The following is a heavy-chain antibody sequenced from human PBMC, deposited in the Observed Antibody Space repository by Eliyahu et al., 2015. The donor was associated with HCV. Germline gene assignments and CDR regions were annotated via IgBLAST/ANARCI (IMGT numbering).Heavy chain of an antibody. Sequence: QLQLQESGPGLVKPSETLSLTCTVSGGSISSSSYYWGWIRQPPGKGLEWIGSIYYSGSTYYNPSLKSRVTISVDTSKNQFSLKLSSVTATDTAVYYCARQLYDSSGYYTEDAFDIWGQGTMVTVSS. J-gene: IGHJ3*02. CDR2: IYYSGST. D-gene: IGHD3-22*01. V-gene: IGHV4-39*01. CDR1: GGSISSSSYY. CDR3: ARQLYDSSGYYTEDAFDI.